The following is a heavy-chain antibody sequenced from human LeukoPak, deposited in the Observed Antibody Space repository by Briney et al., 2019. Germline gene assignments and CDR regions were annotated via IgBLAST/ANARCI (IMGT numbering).Heavy chain of an antibody. CDR1: GYTFTGYY. CDR2: INPNSGAT. Sequence: ASVKVSCKASGYTFTGYYLFWVRQAPGQGREWMGWINPNSGATKYAQNFQGRVTLTSDTSIRTTYMELSSLRSDDTAVYYCARDERYSYGDNHYPDLGFWGQGTPVTVSS. D-gene: IGHD4/OR15-4a*01. J-gene: IGHJ4*02. V-gene: IGHV1-2*02. CDR3: ARDERYSYGDNHYPDLGF.